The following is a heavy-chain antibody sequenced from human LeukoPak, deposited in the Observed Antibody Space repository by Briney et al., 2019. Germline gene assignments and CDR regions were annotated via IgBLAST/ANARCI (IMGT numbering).Heavy chain of an antibody. CDR1: GYTFTSDT. V-gene: IGHV1-3*01. D-gene: IGHD6-19*01. Sequence: ASVKVSCKASGYTFTSDTMHWVRHAPGQRLEWMGWINAGNGNTKYSQKFQGRVTITMDTSASTAYMELSSLRSEDTAVYYCARVSSGWYYFDYWGQGTLVSVSS. CDR2: INAGNGNT. CDR3: ARVSSGWYYFDY. J-gene: IGHJ4*02.